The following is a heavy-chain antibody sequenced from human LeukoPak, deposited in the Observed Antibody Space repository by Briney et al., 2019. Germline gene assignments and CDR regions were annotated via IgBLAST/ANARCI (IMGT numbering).Heavy chain of an antibody. Sequence: SETLSLTCTVSGGSISSSSYYWGWIRQPPGKGLEWIGSIYYSGSTCYNPSLKSRVTISVDTSKNQFSLKLSSVTAADTAVYYCARSSSSPAGFDYWGQGTLVTVSS. CDR3: ARSSSSPAGFDY. V-gene: IGHV4-39*01. CDR2: IYYSGST. CDR1: GGSISSSSYY. D-gene: IGHD6-13*01. J-gene: IGHJ4*02.